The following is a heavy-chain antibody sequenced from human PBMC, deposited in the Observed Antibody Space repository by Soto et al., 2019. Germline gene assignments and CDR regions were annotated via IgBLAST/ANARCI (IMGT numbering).Heavy chain of an antibody. V-gene: IGHV1-69*06. CDR1: GGTFN. CDR3: ARGSGADAFDI. J-gene: IGHJ3*02. CDR2: IIPVIDTA. D-gene: IGHD7-27*01. Sequence: QVQLVQSGAEVKKPGSSVKVSCKVSGGTFNIRWVRQAPGQGREWMGGIIPVIDTANYARKFQGRVVISADRAINIVYKSLMSLTLEGPAVYYFARGSGADAFDIWGQGAMVTVSS.